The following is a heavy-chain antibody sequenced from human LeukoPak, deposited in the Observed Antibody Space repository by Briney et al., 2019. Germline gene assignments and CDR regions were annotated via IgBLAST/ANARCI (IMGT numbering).Heavy chain of an antibody. CDR2: IYPGDSDT. CDR3: ARQLRDGYNSWGLGY. Sequence: GESLKISCKGSGYSFTSYWIVWVRQMPGKGLEWMGIIYPGDSDTRYSPSFQRQVTISADKSISTAYLQWSSLKASDTAMYYCARQLRDGYNSWGLGYWGQGTLVTVSS. D-gene: IGHD5-24*01. CDR1: GYSFTSYW. V-gene: IGHV5-51*01. J-gene: IGHJ4*02.